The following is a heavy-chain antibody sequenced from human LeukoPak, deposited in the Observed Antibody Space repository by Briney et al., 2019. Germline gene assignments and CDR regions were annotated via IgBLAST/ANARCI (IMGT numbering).Heavy chain of an antibody. D-gene: IGHD3-10*01. CDR2: ISYDGSNK. CDR1: GFTFSSYG. Sequence: PGRSLRLSCAASGFTFSSYGMHWVRQAPGKGLEWVAVISYDGSNKYYADSVKGRFTISRDNSKNTLYLQMNSLRAEDTAVYYCAKLVTMVRGVMVAFDMWGQGTMLTVSS. J-gene: IGHJ3*02. CDR3: AKLVTMVRGVMVAFDM. V-gene: IGHV3-30*18.